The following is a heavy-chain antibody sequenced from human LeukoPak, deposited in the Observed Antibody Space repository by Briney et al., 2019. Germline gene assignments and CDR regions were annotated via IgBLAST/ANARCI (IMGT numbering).Heavy chain of an antibody. Sequence: ASVKVSCKASGGTFSSYAISWVRQAPGQGLEWMGGIIPIFGTANYAQKFQGRVTITADESTSTAYMELSSLRSEDTAVYYCATSNYGDYRFDYWGQGTLVTVSS. D-gene: IGHD4-17*01. J-gene: IGHJ4*02. V-gene: IGHV1-69*13. CDR1: GGTFSSYA. CDR3: ATSNYGDYRFDY. CDR2: IIPIFGTA.